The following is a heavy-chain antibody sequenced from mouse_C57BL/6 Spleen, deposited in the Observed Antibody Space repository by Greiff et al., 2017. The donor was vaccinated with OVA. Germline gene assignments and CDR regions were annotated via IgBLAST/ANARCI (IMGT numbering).Heavy chain of an antibody. Sequence: QVQLQQSGAELARPGASVKLSCKASGYTFTSYGISWVKQRTGQGLEWIGEIYPRSGNTYYNEKFKGKATLTADKSSSTAYMELRSLTSEDSAVYFCARSNYYSNYVWFAYGGQGTLVTVSA. CDR2: IYPRSGNT. CDR1: GYTFTSYG. J-gene: IGHJ3*01. D-gene: IGHD2-5*01. V-gene: IGHV1-81*01. CDR3: ARSNYYSNYVWFAY.